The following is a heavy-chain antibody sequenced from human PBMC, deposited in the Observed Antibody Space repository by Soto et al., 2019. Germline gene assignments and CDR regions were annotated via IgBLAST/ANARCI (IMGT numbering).Heavy chain of an antibody. V-gene: IGHV3-23*01. D-gene: IGHD6-13*01. CDR3: AKLLLSGIDADVFDI. J-gene: IGHJ3*02. CDR1: GFPFSDHY. CDR2: ISGSVGIT. Sequence: WGSLRLSCAASGFPFSDHYMSWIRQAPGKGLEWVSAISGSVGITYYADSVKGRFTISRDNSKNTLYLQMNSLRAEDTAVYYCAKLLLSGIDADVFDIWRQGTMVTVSS.